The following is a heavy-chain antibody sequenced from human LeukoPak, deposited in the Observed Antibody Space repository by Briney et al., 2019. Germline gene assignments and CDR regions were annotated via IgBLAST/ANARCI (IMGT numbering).Heavy chain of an antibody. Sequence: ASVKVSCKASGYTFTSHYMHWGRQAPGQGLEWMGIINPSGGSTSYAQKFQGRVTMTRDTSTSTVYMELSSLRSEDTAVYYCARDRNPWRPEYWFDPWGQGTLVTVSS. D-gene: IGHD1-14*01. CDR2: INPSGGST. J-gene: IGHJ5*02. V-gene: IGHV1-46*01. CDR1: GYTFTSHY. CDR3: ARDRNPWRPEYWFDP.